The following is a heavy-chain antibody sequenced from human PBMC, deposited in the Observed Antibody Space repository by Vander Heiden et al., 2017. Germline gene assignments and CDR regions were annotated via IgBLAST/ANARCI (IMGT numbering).Heavy chain of an antibody. CDR3: SVAVAGTGGDY. CDR1: GCTFDDYA. V-gene: IGHV3-9*01. Sequence: EVQLVESGGGLVQPGRSLRLSCAASGCTFDDYAMHWVRQAPGKGLEWVSVKGRFTISRDNAKNSLYLQMNSLRAEDTALYYCSVAVAGTGGDYWGQGTLVTVSS. J-gene: IGHJ4*02. D-gene: IGHD6-19*01.